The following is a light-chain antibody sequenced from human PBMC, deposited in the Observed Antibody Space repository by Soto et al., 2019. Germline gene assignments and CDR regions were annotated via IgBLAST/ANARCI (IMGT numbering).Light chain of an antibody. Sequence: EIVLTQSPVTLSLSPGDRATLSCRPSQSVSSFLAWYQQKPGQPPRLLIYDVSNRAAGIPARFSGSGSGIDFTLTIGSLEPEDFAVYYCQQRTDWPPVYTFGQGTKLEIK. CDR3: QQRTDWPPVYT. V-gene: IGKV3-11*01. CDR1: QSVSSF. J-gene: IGKJ2*01. CDR2: DVS.